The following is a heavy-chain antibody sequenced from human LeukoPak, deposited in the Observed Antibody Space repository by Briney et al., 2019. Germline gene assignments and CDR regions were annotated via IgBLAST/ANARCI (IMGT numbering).Heavy chain of an antibody. V-gene: IGHV3-30*02. Sequence: PGGSLRLSCAASGFTFSSYAMSWVRQAPGKGLEWVAFIRYDGSNKYYADSVKGRFTISRDNSKNTLYLQMNSLRAEDTAVYYCAKRGGMYPAHYFDYWGQGTLVTVSS. D-gene: IGHD6-13*01. CDR1: GFTFSSYA. CDR3: AKRGGMYPAHYFDY. J-gene: IGHJ4*02. CDR2: IRYDGSNK.